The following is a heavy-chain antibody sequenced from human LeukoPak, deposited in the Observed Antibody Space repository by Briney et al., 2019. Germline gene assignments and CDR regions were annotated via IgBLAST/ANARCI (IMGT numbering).Heavy chain of an antibody. CDR3: AHSAGSGSYLVDYFDY. Sequence: SGPTLVKPTQTLTLTCTFSGFSLSTSGVGVGWIRQPPGKALEWLALIYWNDDKRYSPSLKSRLTITRDTSKNQVVLTMTNMDPVDTATYYCAHSAGSGSYLVDYFDYWGQGTLVTVSS. CDR1: GFSLSTSGVG. V-gene: IGHV2-5*01. J-gene: IGHJ4*02. CDR2: IYWNDDK. D-gene: IGHD3-10*01.